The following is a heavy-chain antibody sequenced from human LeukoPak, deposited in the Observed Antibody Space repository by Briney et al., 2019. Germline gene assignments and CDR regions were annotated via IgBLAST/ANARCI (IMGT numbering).Heavy chain of an antibody. CDR3: AKLATDDSSGYYYHTNWYFDL. CDR2: LWYDGSKE. CDR1: GFTFRSYG. V-gene: IGHV3-33*06. J-gene: IGHJ2*01. Sequence: GGSLRLSCVASGFTFRSYGMHWVRQTPGKGLEWVAVLWYDGSKEFYADSVRGRFTISRDNSKNTLYLQMNSLRAEDTAVYYCAKLATDDSSGYYYHTNWYFDLWGRGTLVTVSS. D-gene: IGHD3-22*01.